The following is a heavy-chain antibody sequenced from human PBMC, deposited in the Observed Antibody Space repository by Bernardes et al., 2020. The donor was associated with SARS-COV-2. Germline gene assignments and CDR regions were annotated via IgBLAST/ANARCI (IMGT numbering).Heavy chain of an antibody. CDR1: GFSLSTSGMC. D-gene: IGHD5-12*01. V-gene: IGHV2-70*11. CDR3: ARTNVDIVATITYPFDY. CDR2: IDWDDDK. J-gene: IGHJ4*02. Sequence: SGSTLLKPTQTLTLTCTFSGFSLSTSGMCVSWIRQPPGKALEWLARIDWDDDKYYSTSLKTRLTISKDTSKNQVVLTMTNMDPVDTATYYCARTNVDIVATITYPFDYWGQGTLVTVSS.